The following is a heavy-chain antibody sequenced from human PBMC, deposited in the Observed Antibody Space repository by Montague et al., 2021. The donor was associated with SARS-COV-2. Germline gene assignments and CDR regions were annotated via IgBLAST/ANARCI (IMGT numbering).Heavy chain of an antibody. D-gene: IGHD3-22*01. CDR1: GFTFSSYD. CDR2: IGTAGGT. Sequence: SLRLSCAASGFTFSSYDMHWVRQATGKGLEGVSAIGTAGGTYYPGSVKSRFTISRENAKNSLYLQMNSLRAGDTAVYYCARGVSSGYYYYFDYWGQGTLVTVSS. J-gene: IGHJ4*02. CDR3: ARGVSSGYYYYFDY. V-gene: IGHV3-13*04.